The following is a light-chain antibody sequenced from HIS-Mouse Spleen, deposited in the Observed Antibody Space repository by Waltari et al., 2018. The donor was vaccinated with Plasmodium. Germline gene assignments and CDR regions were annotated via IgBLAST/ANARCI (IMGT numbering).Light chain of an antibody. CDR1: QKVCSSY. CDR3: QQYGSSPRT. J-gene: IGKJ1*01. Sequence: SSRASQKVCSSYLAWYQQKPGQAPRLLIYGASSRATGIPDRFSGSGSGTDFTLTISRLEPEDFAVYYCQQYGSSPRTFGQGTKVEIK. V-gene: IGKV3-20*01. CDR2: GAS.